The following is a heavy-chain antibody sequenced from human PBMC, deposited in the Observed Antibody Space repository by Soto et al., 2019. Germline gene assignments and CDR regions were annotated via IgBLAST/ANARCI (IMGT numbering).Heavy chain of an antibody. D-gene: IGHD4-17*01. V-gene: IGHV4-4*02. CDR3: ANLGTSPTVADY. CDR1: GDSISSSSNW. J-gene: IGHJ4*02. CDR2: IYHSGGT. Sequence: QVQLQESGPGLVKPSGTLSLTCAVSGDSISSSSNWWNWVRQPPGKGLEWIGEIYHSGGTNYNPSLKSRVTISVDKSKNQFSLKLNSVTAADTAVYYCANLGTSPTVADYWGQGTLVTVSS.